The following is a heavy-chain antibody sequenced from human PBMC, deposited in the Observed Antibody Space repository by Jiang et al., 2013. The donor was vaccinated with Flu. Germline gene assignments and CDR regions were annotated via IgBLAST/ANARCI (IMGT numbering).Heavy chain of an antibody. Sequence: SGAEVKKPGSSVKVSCKASGGTFSSYAISWVRQAPGQGLEWMGGIIPIFGTANYAQKFQGRVTITADESTSTAYMELSSLRSEDTAVYYCARSRWAEGVAGSPLFNWFDPWGQGTLVTVSS. V-gene: IGHV1-69*01. CDR2: IIPIFGTA. CDR3: ARSRWAEGVAGSPLFNWFDP. D-gene: IGHD6-19*01. J-gene: IGHJ5*02. CDR1: GGTFSSYA.